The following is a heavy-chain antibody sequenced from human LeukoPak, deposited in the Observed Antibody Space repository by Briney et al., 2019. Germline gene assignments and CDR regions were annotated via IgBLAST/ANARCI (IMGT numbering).Heavy chain of an antibody. CDR1: GFNVTANY. Sequence: PGGSLRLSCAASGFNVTANYINWVRQTPEKGLEWVSVIYSGGTTYYTDSVKGRFAISRDNSKNTVYLQMDSLRVEDTAVYYCGRSRVLTGFVESWGQGTLVTVSS. D-gene: IGHD3-9*01. CDR3: GRSRVLTGFVES. J-gene: IGHJ4*02. CDR2: IYSGGTT. V-gene: IGHV3-66*01.